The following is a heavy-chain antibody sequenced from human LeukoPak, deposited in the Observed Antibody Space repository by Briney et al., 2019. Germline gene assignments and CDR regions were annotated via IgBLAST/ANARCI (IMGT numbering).Heavy chain of an antibody. Sequence: GESLKISCKGSGYSFTSYWIGWVRQMPGKGLEWMGIIYPRDSDTRYSPSFQGQVTISADRSISTAYLQWSSLKASDIAMYYCARHGGACSDGSCYSDYWGQGTLVTVSS. V-gene: IGHV5-51*01. D-gene: IGHD2-15*01. CDR2: IYPRDSDT. CDR3: ARHGGACSDGSCYSDY. J-gene: IGHJ4*02. CDR1: GYSFTSYW.